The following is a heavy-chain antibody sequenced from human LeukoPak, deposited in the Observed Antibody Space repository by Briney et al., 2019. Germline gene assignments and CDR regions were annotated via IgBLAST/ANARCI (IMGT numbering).Heavy chain of an antibody. J-gene: IGHJ4*02. CDR2: ISSSSSYI. D-gene: IGHD4-17*01. CDR3: ARGTSTVRGFDY. Sequence: GGSLRLSCAASGFTFSRYNMNWVRQAPGKGVEGLSSISSSSSYIYYADSVKGRFTISRDNAKDSLHLQMNSLRAEDTAVYFCARGTSTVRGFDYWGQGTLVTVSS. V-gene: IGHV3-21*01. CDR1: GFTFSRYN.